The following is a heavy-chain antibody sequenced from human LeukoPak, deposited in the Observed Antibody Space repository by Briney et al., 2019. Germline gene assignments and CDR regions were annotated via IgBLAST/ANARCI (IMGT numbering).Heavy chain of an antibody. CDR2: IHYGGTT. J-gene: IGHJ4*02. V-gene: IGHV4-39*07. D-gene: IGHD2-15*01. Sequence: SETLSLTCTVSGGSIGSGYYWAWIRQPPGKGLEWIGSIHYGGTTHYNPSLQSRVTISVDRSKNQFSLKLSSVTAADTAVYYCARSEGSGATFDYWGQGTLVAVSS. CDR3: ARSEGSGATFDY. CDR1: GGSIGSGYY.